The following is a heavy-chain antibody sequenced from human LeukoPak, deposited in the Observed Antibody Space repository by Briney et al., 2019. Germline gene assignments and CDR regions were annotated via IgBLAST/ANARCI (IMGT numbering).Heavy chain of an antibody. CDR1: GGSISSSSYY. D-gene: IGHD5-18*01. J-gene: IGHJ5*02. CDR3: ARDLGYNYGLTWFDP. Sequence: PSETLSLTCTVSGGSISSSSYYWGWIRQPPGKGLEWIGTIYYSGSTYYNPSLKSRVTISVDMSKNQFSLKLSSVTAADTAVYYCARDLGYNYGLTWFDPWGQGTLVTVSS. CDR2: IYYSGST. V-gene: IGHV4-39*07.